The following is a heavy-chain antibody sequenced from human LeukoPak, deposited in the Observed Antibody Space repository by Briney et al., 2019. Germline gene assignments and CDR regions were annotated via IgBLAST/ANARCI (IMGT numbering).Heavy chain of an antibody. J-gene: IGHJ3*02. CDR1: GYRFTSYW. D-gene: IGHD1-26*01. CDR2: IYPGGADT. CDR3: ARRRGRYSGDAFDI. Sequence: NPGESLKISCKGSGYRFTSYWIGWVRQMPGKGLGWMGFIYPGGADTRYSPSFQGQVTISADKSMSTAYLQWSSLKASDTAMYYCARRRGRYSGDAFDIWGQGTMVTVSS. V-gene: IGHV5-51*01.